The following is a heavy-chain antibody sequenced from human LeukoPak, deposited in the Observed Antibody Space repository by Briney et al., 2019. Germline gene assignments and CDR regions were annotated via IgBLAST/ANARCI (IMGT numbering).Heavy chain of an antibody. Sequence: GSLRLSCAASGFTFSSYSMNWVRQAPGKGLEWVSSISSSSSYIYYADSVKGRFTISRDNAKNSLYLQMNSLRAEDTAVYYCARDNYYDSSGYYYYYYYMDVWGKGTTVTISS. J-gene: IGHJ6*03. V-gene: IGHV3-21*01. CDR1: GFTFSSYS. CDR3: ARDNYYDSSGYYYYYYYMDV. D-gene: IGHD3-22*01. CDR2: ISSSSSYI.